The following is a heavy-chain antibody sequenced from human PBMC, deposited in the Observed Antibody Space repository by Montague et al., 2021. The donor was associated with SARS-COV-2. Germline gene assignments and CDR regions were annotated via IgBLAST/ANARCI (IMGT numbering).Heavy chain of an antibody. CDR1: GDSVGDYY. V-gene: IGHV4-59*02. Sequence: SETLSLTCYVSGDSVGDYYWSWIRQPPGMGLEWIGYISNSESTKYSHSYSGNTKYAPSFQSRVTISLDTSKNQVSLQVTFVTASDTATDFCARLAVGMGVAMGGWFDHWGQGIRVIVSS. CDR3: ARLAVGMGVAMGGWFDH. CDR2: ISNSESTKYSHSYSGNT. J-gene: IGHJ5*02. D-gene: IGHD5-24*01.